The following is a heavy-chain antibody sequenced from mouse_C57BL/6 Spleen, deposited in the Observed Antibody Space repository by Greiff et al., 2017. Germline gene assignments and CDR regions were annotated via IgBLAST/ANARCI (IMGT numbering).Heavy chain of an antibody. D-gene: IGHD2-10*01. CDR3: ARVAYYRNLRYYFDY. CDR2: ISDGGSST. CDR1: GFTFSSYA. Sequence: EVMLVESGGGLVKPGGSLKLSCAASGFTFSSYAMSWVRQTPEKRLEWVATISDGGSSTYYPDNVKGRFTISRDNTKNNLYLQMSHLKSEDTAMYYGARVAYYRNLRYYFDYWGQGTTLTVSS. J-gene: IGHJ2*01. V-gene: IGHV5-4*03.